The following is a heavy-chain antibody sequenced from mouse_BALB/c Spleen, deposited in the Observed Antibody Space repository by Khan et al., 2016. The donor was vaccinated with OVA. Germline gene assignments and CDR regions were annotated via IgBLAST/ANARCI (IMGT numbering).Heavy chain of an antibody. CDR3: AREGYNGTMDS. CDR1: GYTFTNYG. V-gene: IGHV9-3-1*01. Sequence: QIQLVQSGPELKKPGETVKISCKASGYTFTNYGMNWVKQAPGKDLKWMGWINTYTGEPTYADDFKGRFAFSLETSASNAYLKINNLKNEDTATYFCAREGYNGTMDSWGQGTSVTVSS. D-gene: IGHD6-1*01. J-gene: IGHJ4*01. CDR2: INTYTGEP.